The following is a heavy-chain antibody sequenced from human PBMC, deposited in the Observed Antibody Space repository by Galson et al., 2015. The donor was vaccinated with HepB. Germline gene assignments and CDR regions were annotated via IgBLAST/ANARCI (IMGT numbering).Heavy chain of an antibody. J-gene: IGHJ3*02. CDR2: FYSSGST. V-gene: IGHV4-61*02. CDR1: GGSISSGSYY. D-gene: IGHD5-18*01. Sequence: QVQLQESGPGLVKPSQTLSLICTVSGGSISSGSYYWSWIRQPAGKGLEWIGRFYSSGSTNYNPSLKSRVTISVNPSKNQFSLKLSSVTAADTAVYFCARSLPAMVAPNAFDIWGQGTMVTVSS. CDR3: ARSLPAMVAPNAFDI.